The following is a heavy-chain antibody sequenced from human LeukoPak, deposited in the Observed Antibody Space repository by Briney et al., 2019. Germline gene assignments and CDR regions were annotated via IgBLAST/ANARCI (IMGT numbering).Heavy chain of an antibody. J-gene: IGHJ3*01. CDR3: ARGLPGYSGGDDAFDF. Sequence: SETLSLTCTVSGGSISSYYWTWIRQPPGKGLEWIGYTYYSGSTNYNPSLKSRVTISVDTSKDQFSLKLSSVTAADTAVYYCARGLPGYSGGDDAFDFWGQGTVVTVS. CDR2: TYYSGST. CDR1: GGSISSYY. V-gene: IGHV4-59*01. D-gene: IGHD6-19*01.